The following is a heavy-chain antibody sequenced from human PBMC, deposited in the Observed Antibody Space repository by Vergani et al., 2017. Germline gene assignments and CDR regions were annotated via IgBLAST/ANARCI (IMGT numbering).Heavy chain of an antibody. V-gene: IGHV4-39*01. J-gene: IGHJ2*01. CDR2: IYNSGNG. CDR3: ASGKYYSDSTSHFRGKYFDV. Sequence: QMQLQESGPGRVKASETLSLTCTVSGDSIISRSYYWGWIRQPPGKGLEGIGSIYNSGNGDSSSSLKSRVTISADTSKNQFSLRLTAVTAADTAVYYCASGKYYSDSTSHFRGKYFDVWGRGTLVTVPS. CDR1: GDSIISRSYY. D-gene: IGHD3-16*01.